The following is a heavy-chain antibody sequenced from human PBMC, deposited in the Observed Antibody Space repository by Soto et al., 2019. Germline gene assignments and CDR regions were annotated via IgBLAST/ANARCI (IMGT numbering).Heavy chain of an antibody. CDR3: SRAASYYDFWSGYYLDYYYFGMDV. V-gene: IGHV1-18*01. Sequence: ASVKVSCKASGYTFTSYGISWVRQAPGQGLKWMGWTSAYNGNTNYAQKLQGRVTMTTDTYTSTAYMELRSLRSDDTAVYYCSRAASYYDFWSGYYLDYYYFGMDVWGQGTRVTVSS. J-gene: IGHJ6*02. CDR1: GYTFTSYG. D-gene: IGHD3-3*01. CDR2: TSAYNGNT.